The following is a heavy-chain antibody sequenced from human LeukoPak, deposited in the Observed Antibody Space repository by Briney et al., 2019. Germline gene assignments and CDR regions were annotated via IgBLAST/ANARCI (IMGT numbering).Heavy chain of an antibody. CDR1: GGSISSSNW. CDR3: ARGPVGATRAEYFQH. D-gene: IGHD1-26*01. Sequence: SETLSLTCAVSGGSISSSNWWRWVRQPPGKGLEWIGEIYHSGSTNYNPSLKSRVTISVDKSKNQFSLKLSSVTAADTAVYYCARGPVGATRAEYFQHWGQGTLVTVSS. J-gene: IGHJ1*01. CDR2: IYHSGST. V-gene: IGHV4-4*02.